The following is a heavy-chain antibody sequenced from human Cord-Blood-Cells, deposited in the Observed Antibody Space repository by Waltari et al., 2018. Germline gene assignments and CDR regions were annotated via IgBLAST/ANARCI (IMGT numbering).Heavy chain of an antibody. CDR2: ISYYGSNK. D-gene: IGHD1-1*01. J-gene: IGHJ4*02. CDR3: ARRPHTLNWNFDY. Sequence: QVQLVESGGGVVQTGRSLRLSCAASGFTFSSYAMHWVRQAPGKGLGWVAVISYYGSNKSYADSVNGRFSISRDNSKNTLYLQMNSLRAEDTAVYYCARRPHTLNWNFDYWGQGTLVTGSS. CDR1: GFTFSSYA. V-gene: IGHV3-30-3*01.